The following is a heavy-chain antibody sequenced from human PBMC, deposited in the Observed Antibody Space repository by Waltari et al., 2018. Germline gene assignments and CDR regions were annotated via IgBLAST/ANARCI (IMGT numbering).Heavy chain of an antibody. Sequence: QVQLVESGGGVVQPGRSLRLSCAASGFTFSSSGLPWVRQAPGKGLEWVAVISYDGSNKYYADSVKGRFTISRDNSKNTLYLQMNSLRAEDTAVYYCAKDRELRYFDWLLCPLDYWGQGTLVTVSS. CDR1: GFTFSSSG. D-gene: IGHD3-9*01. V-gene: IGHV3-30*18. J-gene: IGHJ4*02. CDR3: AKDRELRYFDWLLCPLDY. CDR2: ISYDGSNK.